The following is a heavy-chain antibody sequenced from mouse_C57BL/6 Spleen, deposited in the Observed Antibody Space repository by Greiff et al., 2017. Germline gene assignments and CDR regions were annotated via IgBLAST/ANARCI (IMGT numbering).Heavy chain of an antibody. CDR1: GYTFTSYG. CDR2: IYPRSGNT. V-gene: IGHV1-81*01. D-gene: IGHD1-1*01. J-gene: IGHJ1*03. CDR3: ANYYGSSHWYFDV. Sequence: VQLVESGAELARPGASVKLSCKASGYTFTSYGIRWVKQRTGQGLEWIGEIYPRSGNTYYNEKFKGKATLTADKSSSTAYMELRSLTSEDSAVDYCANYYGSSHWYFDVWGTGTTVTVSS.